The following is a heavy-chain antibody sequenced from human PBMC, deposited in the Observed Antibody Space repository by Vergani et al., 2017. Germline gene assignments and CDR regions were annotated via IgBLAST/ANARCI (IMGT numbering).Heavy chain of an antibody. D-gene: IGHD3-10*01. CDR1: GASVNSYY. CDR2: VSFRGDT. CDR3: ARSRIYYGAGSPDY. J-gene: IGHJ4*02. Sequence: QVQLQESGPGLVKPSETLSLTCTVSGASVNSYYWSWIRQPPGKGLEWMGYVSFRGDTLYDPSVKGRMTISLNTSSNQFSLYLTSVTAADTAVYYWARSRIYYGAGSPDYWGQGTLVTVSS. V-gene: IGHV4-59*02.